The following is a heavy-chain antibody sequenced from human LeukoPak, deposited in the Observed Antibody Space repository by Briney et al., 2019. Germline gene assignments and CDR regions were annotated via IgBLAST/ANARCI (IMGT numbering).Heavy chain of an antibody. D-gene: IGHD3-22*01. CDR1: GFTFSGYW. CDR3: AREISSGYSYDY. V-gene: IGHV3-7*01. CDR2: IKQDGSEK. Sequence: GGSLRLSCAASGFTFSGYWMSWVRQAPGKGLEWVANIKQDGSEKYYVDSVKGRFTISRDNAKNSLYLQMNSLRAEDTAVYYCAREISSGYSYDYWGQGTLVTVSS. J-gene: IGHJ4*02.